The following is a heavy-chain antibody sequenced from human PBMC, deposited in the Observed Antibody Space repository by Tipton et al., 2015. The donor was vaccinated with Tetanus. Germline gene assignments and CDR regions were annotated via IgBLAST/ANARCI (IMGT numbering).Heavy chain of an antibody. Sequence: VQLVQSGAEVKRPGDSLKISCKGSGYTFNTYWIAWVRQKPGKGLEWMGIIYPGDSETRYSPSFQGQVTMSADKSNTTAYLQWNSLKASDTAVDFCVRHHLRTYASSCGSWGQGTKVIVSS. CDR1: GYTFNTYW. CDR3: VRHHLRTYASSCGS. V-gene: IGHV5-51*01. J-gene: IGHJ6*02. CDR2: IYPGDSET. D-gene: IGHD2-2*01.